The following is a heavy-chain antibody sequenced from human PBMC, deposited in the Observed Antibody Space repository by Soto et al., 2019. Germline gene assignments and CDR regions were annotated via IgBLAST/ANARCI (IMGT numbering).Heavy chain of an antibody. CDR3: ARGRWSSSSQLSFDY. V-gene: IGHV3-48*01. D-gene: IGHD6-13*01. Sequence: GGSLRLSCAASGFTFSSYSMNWVRQAPGKGLEWVSYISSSSSTIYYADSVKGRFTISRDNAKNSLYLQMNSLRAEDTAVYYCARGRWSSSSQLSFDYWGQGTLVTVSS. J-gene: IGHJ4*02. CDR1: GFTFSSYS. CDR2: ISSSSSTI.